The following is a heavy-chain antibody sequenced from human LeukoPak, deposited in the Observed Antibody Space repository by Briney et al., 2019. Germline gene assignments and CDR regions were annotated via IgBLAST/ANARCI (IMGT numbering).Heavy chain of an antibody. V-gene: IGHV4-34*01. CDR1: GGSFSGYY. CDR2: INHSGST. Sequence: SETLSLTCAVYGGSFSGYYCSWIRQPPGKGLEWIGEINHSGSTNYNPSLKSRVTISVDTSKNQFSLKLSSVTAADTAVYYCARVNCSSTSCPFDYWGQGTLVTVSS. D-gene: IGHD2-2*01. J-gene: IGHJ4*02. CDR3: ARVNCSSTSCPFDY.